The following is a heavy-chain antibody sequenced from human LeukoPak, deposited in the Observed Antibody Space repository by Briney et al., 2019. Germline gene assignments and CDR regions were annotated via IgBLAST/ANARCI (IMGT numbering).Heavy chain of an antibody. CDR2: IWYDGSEK. D-gene: IGHD3-22*01. CDR3: ARGRGLGSGSYYYYFDS. CDR1: GFIFSTHG. V-gene: IGHV3-33*01. Sequence: TSLRLSCAASGFIFSTHGMHWVRQGPGRGLEWVAIIWYDGSEKYYADSVKGRFTISRDNSKNTLYLQMDSLRAEDTAVYYCARGRGLGSGSYYYYFDSWGQGTLVTVSS. J-gene: IGHJ4*02.